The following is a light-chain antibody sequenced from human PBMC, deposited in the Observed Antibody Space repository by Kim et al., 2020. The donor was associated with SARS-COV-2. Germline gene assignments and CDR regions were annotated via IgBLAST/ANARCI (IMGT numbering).Light chain of an antibody. Sequence: DIVLTQSPGPLSLSPGDRATLSCRASQTIATNYSGWYQQKRGQAPRLLIYGTSIRAGGVPDRFVGSGSETDFTLTINRLEPEDFAMYYCQFYRGFPRTFGQGTKVEV. J-gene: IGKJ1*01. V-gene: IGKV3-20*01. CDR1: QTIATNY. CDR3: QFYRGFPRT. CDR2: GTS.